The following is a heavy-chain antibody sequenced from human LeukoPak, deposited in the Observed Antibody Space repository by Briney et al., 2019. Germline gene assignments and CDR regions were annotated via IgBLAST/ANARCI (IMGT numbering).Heavy chain of an antibody. D-gene: IGHD3-3*01. V-gene: IGHV3-48*03. CDR3: AKDSYDFWSGGFFDY. CDR1: GFTFSSYE. CDR2: ISSSGSTI. Sequence: GGSLRLSCAASGFTFSSYEMNWVRQAPGKGLEWVSYISSSGSTIYYADSVKGRFTISRDNAKNSLYLQMNSLRAEDTAVYYCAKDSYDFWSGGFFDYWGQGTLVTVSS. J-gene: IGHJ4*02.